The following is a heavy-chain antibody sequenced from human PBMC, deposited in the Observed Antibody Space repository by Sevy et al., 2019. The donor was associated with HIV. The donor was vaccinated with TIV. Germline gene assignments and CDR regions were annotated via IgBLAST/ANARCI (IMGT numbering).Heavy chain of an antibody. J-gene: IGHJ6*03. CDR3: ARCRPYYDILTGYSLSYYYLDV. Sequence: GGSLRLSCAASGFTFSSYEMNWVRQAPGKGLEWVSYISSSGSTIYYADSVKGRFTISRDNAKNSLYLQMNSLRAEDTAVYYCARCRPYYDILTGYSLSYYYLDVWGKGTTVTVSS. V-gene: IGHV3-48*03. D-gene: IGHD3-9*01. CDR2: ISSSGSTI. CDR1: GFTFSSYE.